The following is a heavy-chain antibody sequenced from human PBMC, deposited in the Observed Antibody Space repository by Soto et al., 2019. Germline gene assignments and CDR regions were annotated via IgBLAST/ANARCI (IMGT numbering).Heavy chain of an antibody. Sequence: PGGSLRLSCAASGFTFDDYTMHWVRQAPGKGLEWVSLISWDDGSTYYVDSVKGRFTISRDNSKNSLYLQMNSLRTEDTALYYCAKDLRSALALYAFDIWGQGTMVTVSS. CDR3: AKDLRSALALYAFDI. CDR2: ISWDDGST. V-gene: IGHV3-43*01. CDR1: GFTFDDYT. J-gene: IGHJ3*02.